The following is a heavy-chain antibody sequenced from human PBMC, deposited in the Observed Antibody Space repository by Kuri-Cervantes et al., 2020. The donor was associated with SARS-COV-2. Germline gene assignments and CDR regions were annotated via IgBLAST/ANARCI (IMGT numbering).Heavy chain of an antibody. CDR2: INCDGSSK. D-gene: IGHD6-19*01. CDR1: GFTFSNYW. CDR3: ARNSLAVKWYFDH. V-gene: IGHV3-74*01. Sequence: GESLKISCAASGFTFSNYWMHWVRQAPGKGLVWVSRINCDGSSKNYADSVKGRFTISRDNSKNTLYLQMNSLRAEDTAVYYCARNSLAVKWYFDHWGRGTLVTVSS. J-gene: IGHJ2*01.